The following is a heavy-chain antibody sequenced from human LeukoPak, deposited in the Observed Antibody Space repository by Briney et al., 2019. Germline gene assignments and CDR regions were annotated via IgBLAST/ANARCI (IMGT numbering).Heavy chain of an antibody. J-gene: IGHJ5*02. V-gene: IGHV3-48*03. CDR2: ISIGGRTQ. CDR3: AKDPYSSAWFSRDWFDP. Sequence: GGSLRLSCAASGFTFSSYEMNWVRQAPGKGLEWVSYISIGGRTQYYADSVKGRFTISRDNSKNTLYLQMNSLRAEDTAVYYCAKDPYSSAWFSRDWFDPWGQGTLVTVSS. D-gene: IGHD6-13*01. CDR1: GFTFSSYE.